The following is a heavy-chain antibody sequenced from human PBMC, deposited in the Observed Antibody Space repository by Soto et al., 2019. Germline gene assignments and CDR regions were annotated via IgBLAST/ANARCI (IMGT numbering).Heavy chain of an antibody. CDR2: ISGSGGST. D-gene: IGHD1-26*01. V-gene: IGHV3-23*01. J-gene: IGHJ4*02. Sequence: LRLSCAASGFTFSSYAMSWVRQAPGKGLEWVSAISGSGGSTYYADSVKGRFTISRDNSKNTLYLQMNSLRAEDTAVYYCAKDRAGYIGSPEYWGQGTLVTVSS. CDR1: GFTFSSYA. CDR3: AKDRAGYIGSPEY.